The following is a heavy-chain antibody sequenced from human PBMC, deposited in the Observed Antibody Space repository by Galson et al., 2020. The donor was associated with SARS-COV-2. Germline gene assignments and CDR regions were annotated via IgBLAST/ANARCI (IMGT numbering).Heavy chain of an antibody. CDR2: ITQDGSDK. V-gene: IGHV3-7*03. D-gene: IGHD6-19*01. J-gene: IGHJ4*02. Sequence: GESLKISCAASGFSFSSYWMTWVRQAPGKGLEWVANITQDGSDKYYVDSVKGRFTISRDNAKNSLYLHMNSLRAEDTAVYYCARESYDSGWFDYWGQGTLVTVSS. CDR1: GFSFSSYW. CDR3: ARESYDSGWFDY.